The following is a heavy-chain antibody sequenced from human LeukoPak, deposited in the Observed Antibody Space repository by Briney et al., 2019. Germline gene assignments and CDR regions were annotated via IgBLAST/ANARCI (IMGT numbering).Heavy chain of an antibody. J-gene: IGHJ4*02. CDR2: INYFGST. Sequence: SETLSLTCAVSGGPFSAHYWRWIRQPPGKGLQRIGEINYFGSTNYNPSLKGRVSISFDTSKKQFSLKLTSVTAADSALYYCSIAPYMFSSDWSRDYWDQGALVTASS. CDR3: SIAPYMFSSDWSRDY. V-gene: IGHV4-34*01. D-gene: IGHD6-13*01. CDR1: GGPFSAHY.